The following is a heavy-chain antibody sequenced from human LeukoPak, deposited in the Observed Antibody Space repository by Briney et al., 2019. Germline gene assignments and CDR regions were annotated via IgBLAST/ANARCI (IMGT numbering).Heavy chain of an antibody. D-gene: IGHD6-19*01. V-gene: IGHV4-34*01. CDR2: INHSGST. CDR3: ARGGVAVADDY. Sequence: SETLSLTCAVYGGSFSGYYWSWIRQPPGKGLEWIGEINHSGSTNYNSSLKSRVTISVDTSKNQFSLKLSSVTAADTAVYYCARGGVAVADDYWGQGTLVTVSS. CDR1: GGSFSGYY. J-gene: IGHJ4*02.